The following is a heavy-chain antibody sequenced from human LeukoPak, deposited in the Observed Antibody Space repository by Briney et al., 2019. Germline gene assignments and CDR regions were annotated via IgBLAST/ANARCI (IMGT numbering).Heavy chain of an antibody. Sequence: PSETLSLTCAVYGGSFSGYYWSWIRQPPGKGLEWIGEINHSGSTNYNPSLKSRVTISVDTSKNQFSLKLSSVTAADTAVNYCAGGYCSGGSCYSGAFDIWGQGTMVTVSS. D-gene: IGHD2-15*01. CDR1: GGSFSGYY. CDR3: AGGYCSGGSCYSGAFDI. CDR2: INHSGST. J-gene: IGHJ3*02. V-gene: IGHV4-34*01.